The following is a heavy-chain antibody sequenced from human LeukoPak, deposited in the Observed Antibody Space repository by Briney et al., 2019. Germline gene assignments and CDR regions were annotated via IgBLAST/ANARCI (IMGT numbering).Heavy chain of an antibody. Sequence: SETLSLTCTVPGGSISSSSYYWGWIRQPPGKGLEWIGSIYYSGSTYYNPSLKSRVTISVDTSKNQFSLKLSSVTAADTAVYYCARRTRGYSYGSLDYWGQGTLVTVSS. J-gene: IGHJ4*02. D-gene: IGHD5-18*01. CDR3: ARRTRGYSYGSLDY. CDR2: IYYSGST. CDR1: GGSISSSSYY. V-gene: IGHV4-39*01.